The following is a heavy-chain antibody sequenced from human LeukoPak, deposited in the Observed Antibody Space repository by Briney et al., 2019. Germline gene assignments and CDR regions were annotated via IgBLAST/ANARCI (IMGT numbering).Heavy chain of an antibody. D-gene: IGHD3-22*01. Sequence: PGGSLRLSCAASGFTFSSYYMNWVRQSPGKGLEWVSSISISSSYIYYADSVKGRFTISRDNAKNSLYLQMNSLRVEDTALYFCARDRHYHDSSASDLDAFDIWGQGTMVTVPS. J-gene: IGHJ3*02. CDR2: ISISSSYI. CDR3: ARDRHYHDSSASDLDAFDI. V-gene: IGHV3-21*01. CDR1: GFTFSSYY.